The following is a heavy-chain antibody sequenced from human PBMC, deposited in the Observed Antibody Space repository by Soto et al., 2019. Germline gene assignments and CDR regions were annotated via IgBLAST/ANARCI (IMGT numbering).Heavy chain of an antibody. CDR3: ARGRLGYCSGGSCSRYYYYMDV. Sequence: SVKVSCKASGGTFSSYTISWVRQAPGQGLEWMGRIIPILGIANYAQKIQGRVKITADKSTSTAYMELSRLRTEDTAVYYCARGRLGYCSGGSCSRYYYYMDVWGKGTTVTVSS. CDR2: IIPILGIA. V-gene: IGHV1-69*02. CDR1: GGTFSSYT. D-gene: IGHD2-15*01. J-gene: IGHJ6*03.